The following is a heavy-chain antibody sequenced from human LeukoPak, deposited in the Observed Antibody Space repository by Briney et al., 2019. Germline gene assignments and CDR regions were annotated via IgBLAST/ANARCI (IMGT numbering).Heavy chain of an antibody. CDR3: ARDRICGYDCTRFDC. Sequence: ASVKVSCKTSGYTFSGYYTHWVRQAPGQGLEWMGWINPNSGGTNYAQKFQGRVTMTRDTSISTAYMELNRLRSDDTAVYYCARDRICGYDCTRFDCWGQGTLVTVSS. V-gene: IGHV1-2*02. CDR1: GYTFSGYY. D-gene: IGHD5-12*01. J-gene: IGHJ4*02. CDR2: INPNSGGT.